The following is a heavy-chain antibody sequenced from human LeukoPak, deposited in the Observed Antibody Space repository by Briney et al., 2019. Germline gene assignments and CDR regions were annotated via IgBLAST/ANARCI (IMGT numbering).Heavy chain of an antibody. CDR1: GFTFSSYA. CDR3: AKDSYSKGDF. V-gene: IGHV3-23*01. Sequence: GGSLRLSCAASGFTFSSYAMSWVRQAPGKALEWVSAICGSGGSTYYADSVKGRFTSSRDNAKNSLYLQMNSLRAEDTAVYFCAKDSYSKGDFWGQGVLVTVSS. D-gene: IGHD6-13*01. J-gene: IGHJ4*02. CDR2: ICGSGGST.